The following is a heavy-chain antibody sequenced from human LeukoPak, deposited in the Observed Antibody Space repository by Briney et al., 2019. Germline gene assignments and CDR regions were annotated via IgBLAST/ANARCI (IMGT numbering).Heavy chain of an antibody. Sequence: GGSLRLSCAASGFTFSSYGMHWVRQAPGKGLEWVSAISGSGGSTHYADSVKGRFTISRDNSKNTLYLQMNSLRAEDTAVYYCAKLPSGSSGSPLDYWGQGTLVTVSS. D-gene: IGHD6-19*01. CDR2: ISGSGGST. CDR3: AKLPSGSSGSPLDY. J-gene: IGHJ4*02. CDR1: GFTFSSYG. V-gene: IGHV3-23*01.